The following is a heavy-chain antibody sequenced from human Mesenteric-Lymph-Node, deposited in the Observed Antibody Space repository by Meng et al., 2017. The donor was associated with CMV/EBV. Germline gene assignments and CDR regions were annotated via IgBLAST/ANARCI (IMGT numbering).Heavy chain of an antibody. CDR2: ISYSGST. Sequence: GSLRLSCTVSGGSISSSGYSWGWIRQPPGKGLEWVGSISYSGSTYYNPSLKSRVTISVDTSKNQFSLKLSSVTAADTAVYYCASDRLRFYYFFDYWGQGTLVTVSS. V-gene: IGHV4-39*07. D-gene: IGHD3-3*01. CDR3: ASDRLRFYYFFDY. J-gene: IGHJ4*02. CDR1: GGSISSSGYS.